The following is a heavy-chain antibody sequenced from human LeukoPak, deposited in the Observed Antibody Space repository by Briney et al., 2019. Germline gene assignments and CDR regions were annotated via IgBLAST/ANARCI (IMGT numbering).Heavy chain of an antibody. Sequence: ASVTVSCKASGYTFTVYYMHWVRQAPGQGLEWLGWINPNSGGTNYAQKFQGRVTMTRDTSISTAYMELSRLRSDDTAVYYCARSWSGREFDYWGQGTLVTVSS. CDR3: ARSWSGREFDY. CDR2: INPNSGGT. D-gene: IGHD3-3*01. J-gene: IGHJ4*02. V-gene: IGHV1-2*02. CDR1: GYTFTVYY.